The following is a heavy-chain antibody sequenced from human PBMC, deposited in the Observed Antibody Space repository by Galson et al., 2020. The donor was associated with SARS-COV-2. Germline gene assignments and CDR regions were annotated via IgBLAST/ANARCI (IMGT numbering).Heavy chain of an antibody. Sequence: SGTLSLTCTVSGGSISSGDYYWSWIRQPPGKGLEWIGYIYYSGSTYYNPSLKSRVTISVDTSKNQFSLKLSSVTAADTAVYYCARVKIPHRWFDPWGQGTLVTVSS. D-gene: IGHD2-2*02. CDR1: GGSISSGDYY. V-gene: IGHV4-30-4*01. J-gene: IGHJ5*02. CDR3: ARVKIPHRWFDP. CDR2: IYYSGST.